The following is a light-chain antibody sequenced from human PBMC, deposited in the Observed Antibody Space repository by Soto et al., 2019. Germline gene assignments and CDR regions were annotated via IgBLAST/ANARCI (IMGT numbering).Light chain of an antibody. CDR2: KID. J-gene: IGLJ2*01. CDR1: NSNIGINN. CDR3: AVWDVNLRGVV. Sequence: QSVLTQPPSTSGTPGQRVTISCAGSNSNIGINNVYWYQQLPGTAPKLLIYKIDQRPSGVPDRFSGSKSGTSASLAISGLRSEDEADYYCAVWDVNLRGVVFGRGTKLTVL. V-gene: IGLV1-47*01.